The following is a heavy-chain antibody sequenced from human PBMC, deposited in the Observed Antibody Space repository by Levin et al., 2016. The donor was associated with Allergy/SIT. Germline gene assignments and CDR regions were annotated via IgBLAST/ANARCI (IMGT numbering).Heavy chain of an antibody. J-gene: IGHJ4*02. D-gene: IGHD6-19*01. CDR2: MNPNSGYT. Sequence: ASVKVSCKASGYTFTSYDINWVRQATGQGLEWLGWMNPNSGYTAYAQKFQGRVTMTRDSSLSTAYMELSSLRSEDAAVYYCARVIVVAGLKYFDYWGQGTLVTVSS. CDR3: ARVIVVAGLKYFDY. V-gene: IGHV1-8*01. CDR1: GYTFTSYD.